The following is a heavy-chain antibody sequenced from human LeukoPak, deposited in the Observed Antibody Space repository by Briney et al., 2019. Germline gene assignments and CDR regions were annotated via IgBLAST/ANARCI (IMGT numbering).Heavy chain of an antibody. CDR1: GGSISSYY. Sequence: SETLSLTCTVSGGSISSYYWSWTRQPPGKGLEWIGYIYYSGSTNYNPSLKSRVTISVDTSKNQFSLKLSSVTAADTAVYYCAITKGYDSSGYYYFDYWGQGTLVTVSS. CDR2: IYYSGST. J-gene: IGHJ4*02. D-gene: IGHD3-22*01. V-gene: IGHV4-59*01. CDR3: AITKGYDSSGYYYFDY.